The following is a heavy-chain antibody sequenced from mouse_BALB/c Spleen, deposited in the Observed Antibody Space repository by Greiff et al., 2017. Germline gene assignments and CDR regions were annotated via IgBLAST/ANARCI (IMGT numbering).Heavy chain of an antibody. CDR2: INPYNGDT. J-gene: IGHJ3*01. CDR1: GYSFTGYF. D-gene: IGHD1-1*01. Sequence: VQLQQSGPELVKPGASVKISCKASGYSFTGYFMNWVMQSHGKSLEWIGRINPYNGDTFYNQKFKGKATLTVDKSSSTAHMELRSLASEDSAVYYCARPFTTDGGFAYWGQGTLVTVSA. CDR3: ARPFTTDGGFAY. V-gene: IGHV1-20*02.